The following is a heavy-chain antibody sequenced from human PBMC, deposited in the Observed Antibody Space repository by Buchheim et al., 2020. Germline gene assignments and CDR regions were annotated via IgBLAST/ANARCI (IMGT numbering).Heavy chain of an antibody. CDR2: IYYSGST. J-gene: IGHJ6*02. D-gene: IGHD2-2*01. CDR1: GGSISSSSYY. Sequence: QLQLQESGPGLVKPSETLSLTCTVSGGSISSSSYYWGWIRQPPGKGLEWIGSIYYSGSTYYNPSLKSRVTISVGTSKNQFSLKLSSVTAADTAVYYCARDKCSSTSCYGHYYYGMDVWGQGTT. CDR3: ARDKCSSTSCYGHYYYGMDV. V-gene: IGHV4-39*07.